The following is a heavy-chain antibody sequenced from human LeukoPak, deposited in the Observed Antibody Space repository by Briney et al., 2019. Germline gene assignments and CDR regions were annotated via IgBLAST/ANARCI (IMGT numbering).Heavy chain of an antibody. Sequence: SETLSLTCTVSGGSISSGSYYWSWIRQPAGKGLEWIGRIYTSGSTNYHPSLKSRVTISVDTSKNQFSLKLSSVTAADTAVYYCARGEDYGEANWFDPWGQGTLVTVSS. CDR2: IYTSGST. D-gene: IGHD4-17*01. CDR1: GGSISSGSYY. V-gene: IGHV4-61*02. CDR3: ARGEDYGEANWFDP. J-gene: IGHJ5*02.